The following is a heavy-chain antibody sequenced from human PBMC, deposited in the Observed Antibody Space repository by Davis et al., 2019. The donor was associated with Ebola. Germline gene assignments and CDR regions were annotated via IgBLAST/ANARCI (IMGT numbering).Heavy chain of an antibody. CDR2: INAGNGNT. J-gene: IGHJ1*01. CDR1: GYTFTSYY. D-gene: IGHD3-22*01. V-gene: IGHV1-3*01. Sequence: AASVKVSCKASGYTFTSYYMHWVRQAPGQRLEWMGWINAGNGNTKYSQKFQGRVTITRDTSASTAYMELRSLRSDDTAVYYCAGVTYYYDSSGYYHEYFQHWGQGTLVTVSS. CDR3: AGVTYYYDSSGYYHEYFQH.